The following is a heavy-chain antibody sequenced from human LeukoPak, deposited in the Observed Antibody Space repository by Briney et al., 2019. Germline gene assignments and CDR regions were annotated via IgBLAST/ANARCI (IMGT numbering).Heavy chain of an antibody. Sequence: GGPLRLLYAACGFPYSGSTMLGVRQASGKGVEGVGRDGNKASSYATAYAASVKGRFTISRDDSKNPAYLQMNSLKTEDTAVYYCTRSLNLIREYWGQGTLVTVSS. CDR3: TRSLNLIREY. D-gene: IGHD1-20*01. V-gene: IGHV3-73*01. J-gene: IGHJ4*02. CDR1: GFPYSGST. CDR2: DGNKASSYAT.